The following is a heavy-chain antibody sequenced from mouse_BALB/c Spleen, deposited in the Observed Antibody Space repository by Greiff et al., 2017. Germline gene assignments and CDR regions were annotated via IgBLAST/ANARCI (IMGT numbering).Heavy chain of an antibody. CDR3: AKAEGGYYGSSLAWFAY. J-gene: IGHJ3*01. CDR1: GFSLTSYG. CDR2: IWGDGST. V-gene: IGHV2-3*01. D-gene: IGHD1-1*01. Sequence: QVQLKQSGPGLVAPSQSLSITCTVSGFSLTSYGVSWVRQPPGKGLEWLGVIWGDGSTNYHSALISRLSISKDNSKSQVFLKLNSLQTDDTATYYCAKAEGGYYGSSLAWFAYWGQGTLVTVSA.